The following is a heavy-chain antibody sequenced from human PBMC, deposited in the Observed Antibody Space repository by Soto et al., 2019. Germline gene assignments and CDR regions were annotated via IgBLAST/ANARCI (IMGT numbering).Heavy chain of an antibody. CDR3: AGRRAYYCDSSGWYFDY. J-gene: IGHJ4*02. CDR1: GGTFSSYA. D-gene: IGHD3-22*01. CDR2: IIPIFGTA. Sequence: SVKVSCKASGGTFSSYAISWVRQAPGQGLEWMGGIIPIFGTANYAQKFQGRVTNTADESTSTAYMELSSLRSEDTAVYYCAGRRAYYCDSSGWYFDYWGQGTLVTVSS. V-gene: IGHV1-69*13.